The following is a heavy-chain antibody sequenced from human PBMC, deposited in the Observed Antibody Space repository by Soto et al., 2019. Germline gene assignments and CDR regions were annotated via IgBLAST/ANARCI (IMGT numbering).Heavy chain of an antibody. CDR3: AMTKTTLYNWFDP. V-gene: IGHV4-31*03. D-gene: IGHD1-7*01. Sequence: KPWETLSLTCSVSGGSISSGTSYWSWIRQRPGEGLEWIGYIFYSGSFYYTPSLRGRVLILADTSKNQFTLTLSSVTAADTAVYYCAMTKTTLYNWFDPWGQGTQVTVSS. CDR1: GGSISSGTSY. CDR2: IFYSGSF. J-gene: IGHJ5*02.